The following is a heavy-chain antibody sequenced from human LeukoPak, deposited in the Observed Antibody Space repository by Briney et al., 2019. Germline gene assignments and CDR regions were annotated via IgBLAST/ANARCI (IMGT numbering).Heavy chain of an antibody. J-gene: IGHJ6*04. CDR2: ISYDGSNK. D-gene: IGHD3-3*01. CDR1: GFTFSSYA. Sequence: GRSLRLSCAASGFTFSSYAMHGVRQAPGKGLEGVAVISYDGSNKYYADSVKGRFTISRDNSKNTLYLQMNSLRAEDTAVYYCARDNELRFLWTPRQGMDVWGKGTTVTVSS. V-gene: IGHV3-30*01. CDR3: ARDNELRFLWTPRQGMDV.